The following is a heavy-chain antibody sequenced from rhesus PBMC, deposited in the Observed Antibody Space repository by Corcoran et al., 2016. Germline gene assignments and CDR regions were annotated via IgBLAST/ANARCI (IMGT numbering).Heavy chain of an antibody. V-gene: IGHV4S7*01. Sequence: QVQLQESGPRLVKPSETLSLTCAAPGGSLSGGYYWGWFRHHPGKGLEWIGNMYGNSGSTDYNPSLKSRVTISTDTSKNQLSLRLSSVTVADTAVYYGATGGRSGLDVWGRGVLVTVSS. CDR1: GGSLSGGYY. CDR3: ATGGRSGLDV. D-gene: IGHD1-44*02. CDR2: MYGNSGST. J-gene: IGHJ5-2*02.